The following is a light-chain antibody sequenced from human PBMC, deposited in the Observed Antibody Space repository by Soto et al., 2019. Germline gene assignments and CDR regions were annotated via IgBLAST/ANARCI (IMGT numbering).Light chain of an antibody. CDR1: QSLLYTSNNKNY. CDR2: WAS. V-gene: IGKV4-1*01. Sequence: DIVRTQSPDSLAVSLGARATINCKSSQSLLYTSNNKNYLAWYQQKPGQPPKLLIVWASTRASGVPDRFSGSGSGTDFTLSIGSLQAEDVAVYYCQQYYHVPITFGQGTRLEIK. J-gene: IGKJ5*01. CDR3: QQYYHVPIT.